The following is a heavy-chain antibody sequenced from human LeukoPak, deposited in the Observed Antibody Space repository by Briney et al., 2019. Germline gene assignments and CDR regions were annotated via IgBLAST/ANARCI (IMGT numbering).Heavy chain of an antibody. CDR1: GVTFSSYS. Sequence: GGSLRLSCAASGVTFSSYSMHWVRRAPGKGLEWVGGIRHDGSDKYYGDSVKGRFTISRDNSKNTLYLQMDSLRAEDTAVYYCAREKRQLLLSDVFDVWDRGTMVTVSS. V-gene: IGHV3-30*04. CDR3: AREKRQLLLSDVFDV. D-gene: IGHD6-13*01. CDR2: IRHDGSDK. J-gene: IGHJ3*01.